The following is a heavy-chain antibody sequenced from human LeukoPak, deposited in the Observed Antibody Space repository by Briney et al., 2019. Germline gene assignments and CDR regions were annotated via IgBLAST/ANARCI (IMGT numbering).Heavy chain of an antibody. CDR1: GYTFTSYG. J-gene: IGHJ4*02. V-gene: IGHV1-69*04. Sequence: SVKVSCKASGYTFTSYGISWVRQAPGQGLEWMGRIIPILGIANYAQKFQGRVTITADKSTSTAYMELSSLRSEDTAVYYCARDTGPGIAAAGRLNFDYWGQGTLVTVSS. D-gene: IGHD6-13*01. CDR3: ARDTGPGIAAAGRLNFDY. CDR2: IIPILGIA.